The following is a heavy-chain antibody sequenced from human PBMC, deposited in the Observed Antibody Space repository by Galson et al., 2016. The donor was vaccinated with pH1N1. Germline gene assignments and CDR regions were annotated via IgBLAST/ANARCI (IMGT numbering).Heavy chain of an antibody. CDR1: GFTFSNYW. J-gene: IGHJ4*02. D-gene: IGHD1-26*01. Sequence: SLRLSCADSGFTFSNYWMNWVRQVPGKGLVWVSRINTDGSRTRYADSVKGRFIISRDNARNTLYLQMNSLRAEDTAVYYCAREPYYPYSLDYWGQGTMVTVSS. V-gene: IGHV3-74*01. CDR2: INTDGSRT. CDR3: AREPYYPYSLDY.